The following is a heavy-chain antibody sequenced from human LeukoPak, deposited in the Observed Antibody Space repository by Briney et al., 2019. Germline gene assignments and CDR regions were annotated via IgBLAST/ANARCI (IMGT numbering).Heavy chain of an antibody. CDR2: INHSGST. Sequence: SETLSLTCAVYGGSFSGYYWSWIRQPPGKGLEWIGEINHSGSTSYNPSLKSRVTISVDTSKNQFSLKLSSVTAADTAVYYCARGLLFFMGSSWPNWFDPWGQGTLVTVSS. CDR3: ARGLLFFMGSSWPNWFDP. V-gene: IGHV4-34*01. J-gene: IGHJ5*02. D-gene: IGHD6-13*01. CDR1: GGSFSGYY.